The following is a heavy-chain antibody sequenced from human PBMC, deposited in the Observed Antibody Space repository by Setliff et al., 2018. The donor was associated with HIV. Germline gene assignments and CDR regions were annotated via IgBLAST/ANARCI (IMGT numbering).Heavy chain of an antibody. CDR2: INHSGST. D-gene: IGHD1-7*01. CDR1: GGSFSGYY. V-gene: IGHV4-34*01. CDR3: ARDGTRQMWGSDYFHNYYIDV. J-gene: IGHJ6*03. Sequence: SETLSLTCAVYGGSFSGYYWSWIRQPPGKGLEWIGEINHSGSTNYNPSLKSRVTISVDTSKNQFSLKLSSVTAADTAVYYCARDGTRQMWGSDYFHNYYIDVWGQGTMVTVSS.